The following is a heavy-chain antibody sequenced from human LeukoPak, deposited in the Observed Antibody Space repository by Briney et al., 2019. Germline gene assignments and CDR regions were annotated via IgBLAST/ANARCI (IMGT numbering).Heavy chain of an antibody. CDR3: ASHQSQLYYYMDV. Sequence: ASVKVSCKASGYTFTSYYMHWVRQAPGQGLEWMGIINPSGGSTSYAQKFQGRVTMTRDMSTSTVYMELSSLRSEDTAVYYCASHQSQLYYYMDVWGKGTTVTVSS. CDR2: INPSGGST. J-gene: IGHJ6*03. CDR1: GYTFTSYY. D-gene: IGHD5-24*01. V-gene: IGHV1-46*01.